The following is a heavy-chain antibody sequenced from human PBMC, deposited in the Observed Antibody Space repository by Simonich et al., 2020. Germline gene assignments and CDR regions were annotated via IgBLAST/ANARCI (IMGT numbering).Heavy chain of an antibody. CDR1: GFTFSSYS. CDR2: ISSSSRYI. D-gene: IGHD6-13*01. Sequence: EVQLVESGGGLVKPGGSLRLSCAASGFTFSSYSRNWVRLGPGKGLEWVSSISSSSRYIYYAASVKGRFTISRDNAKNSLYLQMNSLRAEDTAVYYCARDAAGDYWGQGTLVTVSS. V-gene: IGHV3-21*01. CDR3: ARDAAGDY. J-gene: IGHJ4*02.